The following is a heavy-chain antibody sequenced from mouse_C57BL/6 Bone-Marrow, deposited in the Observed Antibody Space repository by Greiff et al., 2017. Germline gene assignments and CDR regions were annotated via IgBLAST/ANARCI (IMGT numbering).Heavy chain of an antibody. Sequence: EVQLQQSGAELVRPGASVKLSCTASGFNIKDDYMHWVKQRPERGLEWIGWIDPENGDTEYASKFQGKATITADTSSNTAYLQLSSLTSEDTAVYYCTTSGSNSFYAMDYWGQGTSVTVSS. CDR2: IDPENGDT. J-gene: IGHJ4*01. CDR1: GFNIKDDY. CDR3: TTSGSNSFYAMDY. D-gene: IGHD1-1*01. V-gene: IGHV14-4*01.